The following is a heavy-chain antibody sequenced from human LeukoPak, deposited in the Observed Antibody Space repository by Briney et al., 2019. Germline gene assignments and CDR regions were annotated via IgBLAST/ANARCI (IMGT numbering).Heavy chain of an antibody. CDR1: GASISGGTYY. J-gene: IGHJ3*02. CDR3: ARRSWAARDAFDI. CDR2: IYYTGST. V-gene: IGHV4-39*01. Sequence: SETLSLTCSVSGASISGGTYYWGWIRQPPGKGLEWIGSIYYTGSTYDNPSLKSRVTISVDTSKNQFSLKLSSVTAADTAVYYCARRSWAARDAFDIWGQGTTVTVSS. D-gene: IGHD3-16*01.